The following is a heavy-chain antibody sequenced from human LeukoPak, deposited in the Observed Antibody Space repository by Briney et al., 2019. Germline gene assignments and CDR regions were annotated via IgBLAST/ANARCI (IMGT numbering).Heavy chain of an antibody. CDR1: GFTFSSYE. J-gene: IGHJ4*02. CDR2: ISSSGNTI. D-gene: IGHD3-16*01. V-gene: IGHV3-48*03. CDR3: ASGLMTY. Sequence: QPGGSLRLSCAASGFTFSSYEMNWVRQARGKGLEWVSYISSSGNTIYYADSVKGRFTISRDNAKNSLYLQVNSLSAEDTAVYYCASGLMTYWGQGTLVTVSS.